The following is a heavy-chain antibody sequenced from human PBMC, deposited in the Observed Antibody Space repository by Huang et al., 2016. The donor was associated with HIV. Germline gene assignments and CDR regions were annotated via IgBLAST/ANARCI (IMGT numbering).Heavy chain of an antibody. CDR1: GYTFNTHG. CDR2: ISEYNNDR. V-gene: IGHV1-18*04. CDR3: TRDGSWLGMSDNGGRRDGLDF. J-gene: IGHJ3*01. D-gene: IGHD3-9*01. Sequence: QLLQSGPEVKKPGASVKVSCKSSGYTFNTHGISWVRQDPGQGLEWMGLISEYNNDRNDSRKFQGKDTMTTETSTSAACLELESLGCDDTSIYFCTRDGSWLGMSDNGGRRDGLDFWGQGTLVIVSS.